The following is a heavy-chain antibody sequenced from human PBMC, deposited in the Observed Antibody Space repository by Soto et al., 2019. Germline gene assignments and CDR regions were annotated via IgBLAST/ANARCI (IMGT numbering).Heavy chain of an antibody. V-gene: IGHV4-39*01. D-gene: IGHD3-3*01. CDR1: GGSISSSSYY. J-gene: IGHJ6*02. CDR2: IYYSGST. Sequence: NPSETLSLTCTVSGGSISSSSYYWGWIRQPPGKGLEWIGSIYYSGSTYYNPSLKSRVTISVDTSKNQFSLKLSSVTAADTAVYYCAGPVRFLEWLSFHYYYYGMDVWGQGTTVTVSS. CDR3: AGPVRFLEWLSFHYYYYGMDV.